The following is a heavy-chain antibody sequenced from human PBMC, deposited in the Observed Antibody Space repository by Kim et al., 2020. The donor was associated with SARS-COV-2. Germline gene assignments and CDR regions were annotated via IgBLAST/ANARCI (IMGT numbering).Heavy chain of an antibody. J-gene: IGHJ3*02. D-gene: IGHD3-10*01. Sequence: LKSRVTISVDTSKNQFSLKLSSVTAADTAVYYCARSTYYYGSGNAPAFDIWGQGTMVTVSS. CDR3: ARSTYYYGSGNAPAFDI. V-gene: IGHV4-34*01.